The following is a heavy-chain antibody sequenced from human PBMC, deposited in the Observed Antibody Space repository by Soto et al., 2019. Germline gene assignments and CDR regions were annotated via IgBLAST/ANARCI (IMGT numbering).Heavy chain of an antibody. J-gene: IGHJ5*02. CDR1: EGTFSSHA. V-gene: IGHV1-69*06. CDR2: IIPLFGTT. Sequence: QVQLEQSGAEVKKPGSSVKVSCKASEGTFSSHAISWVRQAPEEGLEWMGGIIPLFGTTNYAQKVQGRVTITADKSTSTVFMELISLTSEDTAVYYCAGGYMVRGGDAWFDTWGQGTLVAVAS. D-gene: IGHD3-10*01. CDR3: AGGYMVRGGDAWFDT.